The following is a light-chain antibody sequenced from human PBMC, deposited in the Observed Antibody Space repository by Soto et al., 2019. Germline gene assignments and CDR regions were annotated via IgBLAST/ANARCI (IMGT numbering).Light chain of an antibody. J-gene: IGLJ2*01. CDR2: GNS. CDR3: QSYDSSLSGVV. Sequence: QSALTQPASVSGSPGQSITISCTGASGDVGGHDYVSWYQQHPGKAPKLLIYGNSNRPSGVPDRFSGSKSGTSASLAITGLQAEDEADYYCQSYDSSLSGVVFGGGTKLTVL. CDR1: SGDVGGHDY. V-gene: IGLV2-14*01.